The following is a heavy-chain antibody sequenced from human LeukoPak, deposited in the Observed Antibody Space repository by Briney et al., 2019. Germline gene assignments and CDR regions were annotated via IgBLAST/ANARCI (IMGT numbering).Heavy chain of an antibody. CDR3: ARYGSGSYIDY. D-gene: IGHD3-10*01. Sequence: SETLSLTCAVSGGSISSNNWWSWVRQPPGKGLEWIGEIYHSGSTNYNPSLKSRVTISVDKSKNQFSLELTSVTAADTAVYYCARYGSGSYIDYWGQGTLVTVSS. J-gene: IGHJ4*02. CDR2: IYHSGST. V-gene: IGHV4-4*02. CDR1: GGSISSNNW.